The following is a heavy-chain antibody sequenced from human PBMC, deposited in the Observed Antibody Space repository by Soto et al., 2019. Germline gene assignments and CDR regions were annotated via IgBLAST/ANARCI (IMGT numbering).Heavy chain of an antibody. D-gene: IGHD4-17*01. CDR2: IYYSGDT. J-gene: IGHJ4*02. V-gene: IGHV4-31*03. Sequence: SETLSLTCTVSGGSVNSGGYYWSWIRQHPGKGLEWIGYIYYSGDTYYNPSLKSRVIISVDTSKNQFSLKLSSVTVADTAVYYCARDDYGGNSGTFDCWGQGTLVTSPQ. CDR3: ARDDYGGNSGTFDC. CDR1: GGSVNSGGYY.